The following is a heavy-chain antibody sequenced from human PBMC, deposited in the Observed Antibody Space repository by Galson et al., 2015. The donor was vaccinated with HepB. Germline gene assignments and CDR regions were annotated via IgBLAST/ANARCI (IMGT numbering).Heavy chain of an antibody. CDR1: GFTFSSYS. D-gene: IGHD3-3*01. V-gene: IGHV3-48*02. CDR2: ISSSSSTI. J-gene: IGHJ6*02. CDR3: ARDKRPIWSGYPSTSYYYYYGMDV. Sequence: SLRLSCAASGFTFSSYSMNWVRQAPGKGLEWVSYISSSSSTIYYADSVKGRFTISRDNAKNSLYLQMNSLRDEDTAVYYCARDKRPIWSGYPSTSYYYYYGMDVWGQGTTVTVSS.